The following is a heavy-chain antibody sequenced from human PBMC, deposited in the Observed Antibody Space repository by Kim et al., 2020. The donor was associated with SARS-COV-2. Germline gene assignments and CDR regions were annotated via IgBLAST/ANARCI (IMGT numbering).Heavy chain of an antibody. CDR1: GFDFSDYY. Sequence: GGSLRLSCAASGFDFSDYYMGWVRQAPGKGLEWLSYISGSGSVTHYGESLKGRFTISRDNTKSSVYLHIDSLGAEDTALYFCVRGGYSYGMKYWGQGTQV. J-gene: IGHJ4*02. V-gene: IGHV3-11*05. CDR2: ISGSGSVT. CDR3: VRGGYSYGMKY. D-gene: IGHD5-18*01.